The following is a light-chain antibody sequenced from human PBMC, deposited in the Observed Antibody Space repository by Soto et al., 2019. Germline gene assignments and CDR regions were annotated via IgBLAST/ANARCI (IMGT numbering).Light chain of an antibody. Sequence: SHIIKSPSSLSASVGHRVTITCQASQDIRNYLNWYQQKPGKAPKLLIYDASNLETGVPSRFSGSGSGTDYTFTISSLQPEDIATYYCQHYDDIPRTFGPGTKVDIK. CDR1: QDIRNY. CDR3: QHYDDIPRT. CDR2: DAS. J-gene: IGKJ3*01. V-gene: IGKV1-33*01.